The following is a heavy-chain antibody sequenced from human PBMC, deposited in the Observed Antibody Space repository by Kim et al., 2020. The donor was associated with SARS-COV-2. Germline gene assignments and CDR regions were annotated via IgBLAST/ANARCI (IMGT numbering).Heavy chain of an antibody. V-gene: IGHV1-8*01. CDR3: ARGEWTGIAAAGTFYYYYMDV. Sequence: ASVKVSCKASGYTFTSYDINWVRQATGQGLEWMGWMNPNSGNTGYAQKFQGRVTMTRNTSISTAYMELSSLRSEDTAVYYCARGEWTGIAAAGTFYYYYMDVWGKGTTVTVSS. D-gene: IGHD6-13*01. CDR1: GYTFTSYD. CDR2: MNPNSGNT. J-gene: IGHJ6*03.